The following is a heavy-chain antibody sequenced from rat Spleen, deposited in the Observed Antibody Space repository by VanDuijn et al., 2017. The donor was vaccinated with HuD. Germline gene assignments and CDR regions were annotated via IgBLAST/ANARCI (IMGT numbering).Heavy chain of an antibody. CDR3: ARSMDA. D-gene: IGHD1-3*01. CDR2: ISTGGGYT. Sequence: EVQLVESDGGLVQPGRSLKLSCAASGFIFSDYAMAGVRQAPTKYLQWVTSISTGGGYTYYRDSVKGRFTISRDNAKNTLYLQMDSLRSEDTATYYCARSMDAWGQGVMVPVSS. V-gene: IGHV5S13*01. CDR1: GFIFSDYA. J-gene: IGHJ2*01.